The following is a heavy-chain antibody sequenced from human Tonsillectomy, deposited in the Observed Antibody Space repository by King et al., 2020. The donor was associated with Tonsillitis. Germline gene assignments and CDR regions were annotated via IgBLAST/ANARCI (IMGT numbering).Heavy chain of an antibody. CDR1: GFTFSSYG. CDR3: AKDQYYYDSSGYLDY. CDR2: VSYDGSEK. J-gene: IGHJ4*02. D-gene: IGHD3-22*01. Sequence: VQLVESGGGVVQPGRSLRLSCAASGFTFSSYGMHWVRQAPGKGLEWVAVVSYDGSEKYYADSVKGRFTISRDNSKNTLYLQMNSLRAEDTAVYYCAKDQYYYDSSGYLDYWGQGTLVTVSS. V-gene: IGHV3-30*18.